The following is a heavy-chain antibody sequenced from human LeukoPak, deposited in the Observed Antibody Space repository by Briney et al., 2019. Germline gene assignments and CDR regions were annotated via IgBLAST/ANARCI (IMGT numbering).Heavy chain of an antibody. Sequence: GGSLRLSCAASGFTFDDYAMHWVRQAPGKGLEWVSGISWNSGSIGYADSVKGRFTISRDNAKNSLYLQMNSLRAEDTALYYCVKDIGGYSSSWYRGVDAFDIWGQGTMVTASS. V-gene: IGHV3-9*01. CDR3: VKDIGGYSSSWYRGVDAFDI. CDR2: ISWNSGSI. D-gene: IGHD6-13*01. J-gene: IGHJ3*02. CDR1: GFTFDDYA.